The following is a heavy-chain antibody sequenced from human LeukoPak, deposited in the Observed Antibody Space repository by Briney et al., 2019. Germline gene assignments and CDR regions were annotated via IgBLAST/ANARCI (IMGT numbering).Heavy chain of an antibody. D-gene: IGHD6-6*01. CDR3: ASPSIAASVYYYYYMDV. CDR1: GYTFTNYG. Sequence: ASVKVSCKASGYTFTNYGISWVRQAPGQGLEWMGWINPNSGGTNYAQKFQGRVTMTRDTSISTAYMELSRLRSDDTAVYYCASPSIAASVYYYYYMDVWGKGTTVTVSS. CDR2: INPNSGGT. J-gene: IGHJ6*03. V-gene: IGHV1-2*02.